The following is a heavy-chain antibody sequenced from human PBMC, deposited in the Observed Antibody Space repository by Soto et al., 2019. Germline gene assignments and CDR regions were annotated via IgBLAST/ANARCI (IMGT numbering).Heavy chain of an antibody. CDR3: ARESPPADY. CDR1: GYTFNSYC. J-gene: IGHJ4*02. CDR2: ISAYNDNT. V-gene: IGHV1-18*01. Sequence: QVQLVQSGAEVKKPGASVKVSCKASGYTFNSYCISWVRQATGQVLELMGWISAYNDNTNYAQNLQGRVTMTTDTSTSTAYMELRSLRSDDTAVYYCARESPPADYWGQGTLVTVSS.